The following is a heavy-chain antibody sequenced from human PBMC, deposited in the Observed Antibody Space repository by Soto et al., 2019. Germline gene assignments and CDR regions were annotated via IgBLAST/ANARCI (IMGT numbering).Heavy chain of an antibody. CDR1: GFTFTSSA. J-gene: IGHJ6*02. Sequence: ASVKVSCKASGFTFTSSAVQWVRQARGQRLEWIGWIVVGSGNTNYAQKLQGRVTMTTDTSTSTAYMELRSLRSDDTAVYYCARDCSSTSCSPYYYYGMDVWGQGTTVTVSS. D-gene: IGHD2-2*01. V-gene: IGHV1-58*01. CDR2: IVVGSGNT. CDR3: ARDCSSTSCSPYYYYGMDV.